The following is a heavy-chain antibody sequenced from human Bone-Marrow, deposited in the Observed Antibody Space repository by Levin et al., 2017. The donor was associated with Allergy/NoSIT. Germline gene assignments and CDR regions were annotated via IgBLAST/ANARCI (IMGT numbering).Heavy chain of an antibody. CDR1: GGSISSSNW. V-gene: IGHV4-4*02. D-gene: IGHD1-26*01. CDR3: ARVIMGLLVDNWFDP. J-gene: IGHJ5*02. Sequence: SETLSLTCAVSGGSISSSNWWSWVRQPPGKGLEWIGEIYHSGSTNYNPSLKSRVTISVDKSKNQFSLKLSSVTAADTAVYYCARVIMGLLVDNWFDPWGQGTLVTVSS. CDR2: IYHSGST.